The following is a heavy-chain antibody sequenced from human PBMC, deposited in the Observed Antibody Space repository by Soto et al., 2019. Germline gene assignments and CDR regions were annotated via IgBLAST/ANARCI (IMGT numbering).Heavy chain of an antibody. CDR3: ARDQGVGTYYYESSGYQGVYYYGMDV. CDR1: GYTFTSYY. D-gene: IGHD3-22*01. V-gene: IGHV1-46*01. Sequence: ASVKVSCKASGYTFTSYYMHWVRQAPGQGLEWMGIINPSGGSTSYAQKFQGRVTMTRDTSTSTVYMELSSLRSEDTAVYYCARDQGVGTYYYESSGYQGVYYYGMDVWG. J-gene: IGHJ6*02. CDR2: INPSGGST.